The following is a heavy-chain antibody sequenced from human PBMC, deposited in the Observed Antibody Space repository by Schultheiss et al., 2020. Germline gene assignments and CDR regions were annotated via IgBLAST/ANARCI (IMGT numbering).Heavy chain of an antibody. CDR1: GRSISCTSCY. V-gene: IGHV4-39*07. D-gene: IGHD6-19*01. J-gene: IGHJ4*02. CDR3: AREGGSGWEFDY. CDR2: IYYSGRT. Sequence: SETLSLTCTVSGRSISCTSCYWGWIRQPPGEALEWIGSIYYSGRTYYNPSLKSRVTISVDTSRNQFSLKLSSVTAADTAVYYCAREGGSGWEFDYWGQGTLVTVSS.